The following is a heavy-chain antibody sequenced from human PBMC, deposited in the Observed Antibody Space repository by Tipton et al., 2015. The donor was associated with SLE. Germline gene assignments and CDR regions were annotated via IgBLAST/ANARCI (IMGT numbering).Heavy chain of an antibody. CDR3: ARTITGTTGVTDAFDI. D-gene: IGHD1-7*01. J-gene: IGHJ3*02. Sequence: LRLSCDVSGYSISSSNWWGWIRQPPGKGLAWIGYNYYSGSTYYNPSLKSRVTISVDTSKNQFSLKLSSVTAADTAVYYCARTITGTTGVTDAFDIWGQGTMVTSSS. CDR2: NYYSGST. V-gene: IGHV4-28*01. CDR1: GYSISSSNW.